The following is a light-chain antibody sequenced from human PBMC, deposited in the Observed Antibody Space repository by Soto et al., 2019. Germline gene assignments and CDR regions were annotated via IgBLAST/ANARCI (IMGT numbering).Light chain of an antibody. CDR2: KVT. V-gene: IGLV2-14*01. CDR3: ASSTSDCLYV. J-gene: IGLJ1*01. Sequence: QSVLTQPASVTGSPGQSITISCTGTSSDVGGNKYVSWYQQYPGKVPKLLINKVTNRPSGVSYRFSGSKSGNTASLTISAPLAEVEADYFCASSTSDCLYVLGTGTKVTVL. CDR1: SSDVGGNKY.